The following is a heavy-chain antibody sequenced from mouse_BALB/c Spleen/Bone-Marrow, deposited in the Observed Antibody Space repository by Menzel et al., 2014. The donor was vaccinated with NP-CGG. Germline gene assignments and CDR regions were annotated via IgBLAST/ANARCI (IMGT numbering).Heavy chain of an antibody. CDR3: ARFPYDYGGGDY. Sequence: VQLQQSGAELVKPGASVKLSCIASGFNIKDTYMHWVKQRPEQGLEWIGRIDPANGNTKYDPKFQGKATITADTSSNTAYLQLSSLTSEDTAVYYCARFPYDYGGGDYWGQGTTLTVSS. D-gene: IGHD2-4*01. V-gene: IGHV14-3*02. CDR2: IDPANGNT. J-gene: IGHJ2*01. CDR1: GFNIKDTY.